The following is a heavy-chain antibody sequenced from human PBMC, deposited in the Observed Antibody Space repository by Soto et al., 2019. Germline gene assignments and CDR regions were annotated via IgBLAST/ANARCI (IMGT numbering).Heavy chain of an antibody. CDR2: ISSTTNYL. CDR1: GFTFTRYS. CDR3: ARESEDLTSNFDY. J-gene: IGHJ4*02. Sequence: GESLKISCAASGFTFTRYSMNWVRQAPGKGLEWVSSISSTTNYLYYGDSMKGRFTISRDNAKNSLYLEMNSLRAEDTAVYYCARESEDLTSNFDYWGQGTLVTVSS. V-gene: IGHV3-21*06.